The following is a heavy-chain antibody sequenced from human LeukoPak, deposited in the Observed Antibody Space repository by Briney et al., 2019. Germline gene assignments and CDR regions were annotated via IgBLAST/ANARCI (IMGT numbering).Heavy chain of an antibody. V-gene: IGHV3-30*15. CDR1: VFTFGRYV. Sequence: GGSLRLSCAPSVFTFGRYVMHCVPQAPGKGLQWVAVTSSDGSNKYYADSVKGRFTISRDNSKNTLYLQMSRLSAEDTAVYYCARGDHYASGTFLYYFHYWGQGTLVTVSS. D-gene: IGHD3-10*01. CDR3: ARGDHYASGTFLYYFHY. J-gene: IGHJ4*02. CDR2: TSSDGSNK.